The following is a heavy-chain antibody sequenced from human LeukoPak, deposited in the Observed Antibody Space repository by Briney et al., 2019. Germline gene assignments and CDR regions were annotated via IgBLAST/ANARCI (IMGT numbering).Heavy chain of an antibody. J-gene: IGHJ4*02. CDR1: GGFISSYY. CDR3: ARLRMVRGPIGY. V-gene: IGHV4-59*08. D-gene: IGHD3-10*01. Sequence: PSETLSLTCTVSGGFISSYYWSWIRQPPGKGLEWIGYIYYSGSTNYNPSLKSRVTISVDTSKNQFSLKLSSVTAADTAVYYCARLRMVRGPIGYWGQGTLVTVSS. CDR2: IYYSGST.